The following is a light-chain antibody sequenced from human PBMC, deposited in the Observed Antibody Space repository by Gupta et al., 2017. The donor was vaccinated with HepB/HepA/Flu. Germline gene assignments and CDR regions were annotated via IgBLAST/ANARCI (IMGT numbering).Light chain of an antibody. CDR2: AAS. J-gene: IGKJ3*01. CDR1: HDITNW. CDR3: QHANSFPFT. Sequence: DIQMTQSPSSVSASVGDRVTITCRASHDITNWLAWYQQKPGKAPKLLIYAASSLQSGVPSTFSGSGSGTIFTLTISSLQPEDSATYCCQHANSFPFTFGHGTKVDIK. V-gene: IGKV1-12*01.